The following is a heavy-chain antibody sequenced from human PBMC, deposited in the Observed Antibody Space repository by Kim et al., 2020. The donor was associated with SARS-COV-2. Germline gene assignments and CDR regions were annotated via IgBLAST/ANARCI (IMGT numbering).Heavy chain of an antibody. CDR1: GYTFTSYG. J-gene: IGHJ6*02. V-gene: IGHV1-18*04. D-gene: IGHD6-13*01. CDR2: ISAYNGNT. Sequence: ASVKVSCKASGYTFTSYGISWVRQAPGQGLEWMGWISAYNGNTNYAQKLQGRVTMTTDTSTSTAYMELRSLRSDDTAVYYCARDLQLAWVYYYYGMDVWGQGTTVTVSS. CDR3: ARDLQLAWVYYYYGMDV.